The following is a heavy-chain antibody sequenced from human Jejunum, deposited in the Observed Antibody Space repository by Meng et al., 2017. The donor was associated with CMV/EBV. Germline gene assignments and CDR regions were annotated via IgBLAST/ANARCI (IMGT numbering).Heavy chain of an antibody. CDR2: TYHSGNT. CDR1: GGSISSSNW. CDR3: ASCTIYYYFGMDV. D-gene: IGHD2-2*01. J-gene: IGHJ6*02. V-gene: IGHV4-4*02. Sequence: VSGGSISSSNWCSWVRQPPGKGLEWIGETYHSGNTNYDPSLKSRVTISIDKSKNQFSLKLSSVTAADTAVYYCASCTIYYYFGMDVWGQGTTVTVSS.